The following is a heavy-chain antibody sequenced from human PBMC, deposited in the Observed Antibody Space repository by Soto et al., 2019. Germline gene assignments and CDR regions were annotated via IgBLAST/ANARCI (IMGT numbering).Heavy chain of an antibody. CDR3: ARGGHVVVVTAAFDY. CDR2: INPSGGHT. J-gene: IGHJ4*02. D-gene: IGHD2-21*02. CDR1: GNTFSNYY. V-gene: IGHV1-46*03. Sequence: QVQLVQSGAEVKKPGASVKVSCKASGNTFSNYYIHWVRQAPGQGLEWMGTINPSGGHTTYAQKFRGRGAMTRDTSTSTVYMELTSLRSEDTAVYYWARGGHVVVVTAAFDYWGQGTLVTVSS.